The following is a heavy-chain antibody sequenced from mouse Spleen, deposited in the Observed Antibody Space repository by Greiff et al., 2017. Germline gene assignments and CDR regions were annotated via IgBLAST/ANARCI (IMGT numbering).Heavy chain of an antibody. CDR1: GYTFTDYY. Sequence: VQLQQSGPELVKPGASVKISCKASGYTFTDYYMNWVKQSHGKSLEWIGDINPNNGGTSYNQKFKGKATLTVDKSSSTAYMELRSLTSEDSAVYYCARNELGLYFDVWGAGTTVTVSS. CDR2: INPNNGGT. D-gene: IGHD4-1*01. V-gene: IGHV1-26*01. CDR3: ARNELGLYFDV. J-gene: IGHJ1*01.